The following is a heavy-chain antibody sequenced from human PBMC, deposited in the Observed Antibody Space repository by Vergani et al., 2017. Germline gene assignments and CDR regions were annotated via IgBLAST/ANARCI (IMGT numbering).Heavy chain of an antibody. CDR1: GYSFTSYW. V-gene: IGHV5-51*01. CDR3: ARHVPCGDGACLHFDH. CDR2: IYPGDSDT. Sequence: EVMLVQSGAAVKKPGESLKISCKGSGYSFTSYWIGWVRQMPGKGLEWMGIIYPGDSDTRYSPSFQGQVTISADKSISTAYLQWSSLKASDTAMYYCARHVPCGDGACLHFDHWGQGTQVTVSS. D-gene: IGHD2-21*01. J-gene: IGHJ4*02.